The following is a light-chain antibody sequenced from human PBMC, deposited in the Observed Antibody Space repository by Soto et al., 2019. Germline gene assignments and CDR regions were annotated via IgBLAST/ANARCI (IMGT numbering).Light chain of an antibody. J-gene: IGKJ1*01. V-gene: IGKV3-20*01. Sequence: IVLTQSPDTLSLSPGERATLSXRASQSVSRYLAWYQQKPGQAPRXXIFGASGRATGIPDRFSGSGAGTDFTLTISRLEPEDFAVYYCQQYGSLSWTFGQGTKVDIK. CDR2: GAS. CDR1: QSVSRY. CDR3: QQYGSLSWT.